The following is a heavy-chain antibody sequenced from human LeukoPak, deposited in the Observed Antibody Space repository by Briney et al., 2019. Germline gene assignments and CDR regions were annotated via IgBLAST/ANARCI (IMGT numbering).Heavy chain of an antibody. J-gene: IGHJ4*02. CDR3: ARDMGSGYFFVDY. CDR1: GFTVSGNY. Sequence: GGSLRLSCAASGFTVSGNYMSWVRQAPGKGLEWVAVISYDGSNKYYADSVKGRFTISRDNSKNTLYLQMNSLRAEDTAVYYCARDMGSGYFFVDYWGQGTLVTVSS. CDR2: ISYDGSNK. V-gene: IGHV3-30-3*01. D-gene: IGHD3-22*01.